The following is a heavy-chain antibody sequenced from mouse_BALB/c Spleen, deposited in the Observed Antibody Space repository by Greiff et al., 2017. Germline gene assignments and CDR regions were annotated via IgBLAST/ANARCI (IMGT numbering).Heavy chain of an antibody. CDR2: IWAGGST. J-gene: IGHJ1*01. CDR3: ARDPDYYGYWYFDV. D-gene: IGHD1-1*01. Sequence: QVQLKESGPGLVAPSQSLSITCTVSGFSLTSYGVHWVRRPPGKGLEWLGVIWAGGSTNYNSALMSRLSISKDNSKSQVFLKMNSLQTDDTAMYYCARDPDYYGYWYFDVWGAGTTVTVSS. V-gene: IGHV2-9*02. CDR1: GFSLTSYG.